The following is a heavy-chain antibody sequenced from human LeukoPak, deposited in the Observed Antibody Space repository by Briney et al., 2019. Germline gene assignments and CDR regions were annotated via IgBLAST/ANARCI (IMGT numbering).Heavy chain of an antibody. Sequence: PGGSLRLSCAASGFTFSSYSMNWVRQAPGKGLEWVSYISSSSSTIYYADSVKGRFTISRDNAKNSLYLQMNSLRAEDTAVYYCARGGKRSQYVYCSGGSCYSGDVHYYYMDVWGKGTTVTVSS. CDR3: ARGGKRSQYVYCSGGSCYSGDVHYYYMDV. D-gene: IGHD2-15*01. V-gene: IGHV3-48*01. CDR2: ISSSSSTI. J-gene: IGHJ6*03. CDR1: GFTFSSYS.